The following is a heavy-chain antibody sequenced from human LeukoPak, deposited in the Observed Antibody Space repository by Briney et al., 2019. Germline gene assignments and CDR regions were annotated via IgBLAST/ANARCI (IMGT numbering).Heavy chain of an antibody. Sequence: LSGGSLRLSCAASGFTFSSYAMSWVRQAPGKGLEWVSAISGSGGSTYYADSVKGRFTISRDNSKNTLYLQMNSLRAEDTAVYYCARGLRVRESGWFDPWGQGTLVTVSS. CDR2: ISGSGGST. CDR3: ARGLRVRESGWFDP. D-gene: IGHD3-10*01. J-gene: IGHJ5*02. CDR1: GFTFSSYA. V-gene: IGHV3-23*01.